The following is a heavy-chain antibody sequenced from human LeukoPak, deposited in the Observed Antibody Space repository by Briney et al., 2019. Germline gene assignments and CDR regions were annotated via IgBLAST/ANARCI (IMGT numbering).Heavy chain of an antibody. J-gene: IGHJ4*02. D-gene: IGHD1-26*01. V-gene: IGHV3-74*01. CDR2: INSDGSIT. CDR1: GFTFTTYW. Sequence: GGSLRLSCAASGFTFTTYWMHWVRQAPGKGLVWVSHINSDGSITSYAGSVKGRFTISRDNAKNTLYLQMNSLRAEDTAVYYCVRDGVGAPPFDYWGQGVLVTVSS. CDR3: VRDGVGAPPFDY.